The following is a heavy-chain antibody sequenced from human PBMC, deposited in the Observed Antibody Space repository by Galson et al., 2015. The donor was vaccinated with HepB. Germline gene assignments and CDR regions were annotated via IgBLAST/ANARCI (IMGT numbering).Heavy chain of an antibody. CDR1: GFTFSSYW. Sequence: SLRLSCAASGFTFSSYWMSWVRQAPGKGLEWVANIKQDGSEKYYVDSVKGRFTISRDNAKNSLYLQMNSLRAEDTAVYYCARVSVSSWYTRPIDYWGQGTLVTVSS. J-gene: IGHJ4*02. D-gene: IGHD6-13*01. CDR2: IKQDGSEK. V-gene: IGHV3-7*01. CDR3: ARVSVSSWYTRPIDY.